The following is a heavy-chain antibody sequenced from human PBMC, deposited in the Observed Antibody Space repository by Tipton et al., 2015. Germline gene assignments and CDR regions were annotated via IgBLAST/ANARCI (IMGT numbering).Heavy chain of an antibody. CDR3: ARSGGYGWDH. CDR2: ISSSSSFI. CDR1: GFTFSTYN. D-gene: IGHD5-12*01. Sequence: SLRLSCAASGFTFSTYNMNWVRQAPGRGLEWVSSISSSSSFIYYADSVKGRFTISRDNAKNSLYLQMNSLRAEDTAVYYCARSGGYGWDHWGQGTLVTVSS. V-gene: IGHV3-21*01. J-gene: IGHJ4*02.